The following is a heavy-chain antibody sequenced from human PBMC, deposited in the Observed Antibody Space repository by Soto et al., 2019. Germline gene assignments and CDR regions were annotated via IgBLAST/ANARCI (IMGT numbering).Heavy chain of an antibody. D-gene: IGHD7-27*01. CDR2: INASSGST. CDR3: ARAQAWGIHDY. V-gene: IGHV1-46*03. CDR1: GYTFTSYA. Sequence: ASVKVSCKASGYTFTSYAMHWVRQAPGQRLEWMGVINASSGSTNYPQRFQGRVTMTRDTSTNTVYMELSSLRSEDTAVYHCARAQAWGIHDYWGQGTLVTVSS. J-gene: IGHJ4*02.